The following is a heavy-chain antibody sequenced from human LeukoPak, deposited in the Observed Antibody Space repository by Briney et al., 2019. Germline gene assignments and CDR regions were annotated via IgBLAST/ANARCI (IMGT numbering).Heavy chain of an antibody. CDR3: ARGDRDGYKRRTFDY. CDR1: GGSISSYY. V-gene: IGHV4-59*12. J-gene: IGHJ4*02. CDR2: IYYSGST. D-gene: IGHD5-24*01. Sequence: PSETLSLTCTVSGGSISSYYWSWIRQPPGKGLEWLGYIYYSGSTNYNPSLNSRVTISVDTSKNQFSLKLSSVTAADTAVYYCARGDRDGYKRRTFDYWGQGTLVTVSS.